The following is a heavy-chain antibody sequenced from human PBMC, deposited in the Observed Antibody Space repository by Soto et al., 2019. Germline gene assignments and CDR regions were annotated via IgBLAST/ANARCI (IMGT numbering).Heavy chain of an antibody. CDR2: INAGNGNT. CDR1: GYTFTNYA. Sequence: QVQLVQSGAEVKKPGASVKVSCKASGYTFTNYAMHWVRQAPGQRPEWMGWINAGNGNTKFSQRFQGRVTITRDTSANIAYMELSSLPSEHTAVYYCAIAGFCSTTSCSAAFDIWGQGTMVTVSS. J-gene: IGHJ3*02. D-gene: IGHD2-2*01. CDR3: AIAGFCSTTSCSAAFDI. V-gene: IGHV1-3*01.